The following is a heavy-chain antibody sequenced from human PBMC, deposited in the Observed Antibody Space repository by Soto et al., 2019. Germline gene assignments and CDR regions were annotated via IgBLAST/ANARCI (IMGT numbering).Heavy chain of an antibody. V-gene: IGHV1-18*01. CDR3: AKNGHPPYYYYGMDV. D-gene: IGHD2-8*01. J-gene: IGHJ6*02. Sequence: QGQLVQSGPEVKKPGASVKVSCKTSGYTFSRYGISWVRQAPGQGLEWMGWISGYNGDTNYAQKVQGRVTMTIDTSTYTAYMEWRSLTSDDTAIYYCAKNGHPPYYYYGMDVWGQGTTVTVSS. CDR2: ISGYNGDT. CDR1: GYTFSRYG.